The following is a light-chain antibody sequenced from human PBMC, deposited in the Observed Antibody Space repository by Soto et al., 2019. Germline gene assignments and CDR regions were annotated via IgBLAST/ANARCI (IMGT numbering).Light chain of an antibody. V-gene: IGLV2-14*01. CDR3: SSYTSSSTLV. J-gene: IGLJ2*01. Sequence: QSVLTQPASVSGSPGQSITISCTGSSSDVGGYNYVSWYQQHPGKAPKLMIYEVSTRPSGVSNRFSGSKSGNTASLTISGLQAEDDADYYCSSYTSSSTLVFGGGTKVTVL. CDR2: EVS. CDR1: SSDVGGYNY.